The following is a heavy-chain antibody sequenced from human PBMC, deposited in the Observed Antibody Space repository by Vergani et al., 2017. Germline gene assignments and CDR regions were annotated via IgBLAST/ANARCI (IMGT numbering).Heavy chain of an antibody. Sequence: EVQLVESGGGLVQPGGSLRLSCAASGFTFSSYAMSWVRQAPGKGLEWVSAISGSGGSTYYADSVKGRFTISRDNAKNSLYLQMNSLRAEDTAVYYCARDGMITFGGVISDGMDVWGQGTTVTVSS. D-gene: IGHD3-16*01. V-gene: IGHV3-23*04. CDR1: GFTFSSYA. CDR2: ISGSGGST. J-gene: IGHJ6*02. CDR3: ARDGMITFGGVISDGMDV.